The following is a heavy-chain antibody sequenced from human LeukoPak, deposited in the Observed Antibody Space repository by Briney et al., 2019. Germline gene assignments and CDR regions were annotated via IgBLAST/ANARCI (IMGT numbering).Heavy chain of an antibody. CDR3: ARGRGSGYYPY. CDR1: GGSISSYY. D-gene: IGHD3-22*01. CDR2: INHSGST. Sequence: SETLSLTCTVSGGSISSYYWSWIRQPPGKGLEWIGEINHSGSTNYNPSLKSRVTISVDTSKNQFSLKLSSVTAADTAVYYCARGRGSGYYPYWGQGTLVTVSS. V-gene: IGHV4-34*01. J-gene: IGHJ4*02.